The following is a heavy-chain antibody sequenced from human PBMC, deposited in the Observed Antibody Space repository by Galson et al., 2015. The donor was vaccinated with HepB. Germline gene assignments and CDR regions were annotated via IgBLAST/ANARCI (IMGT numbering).Heavy chain of an antibody. CDR1: GFSLTTSGIC. CDR3: TRIGTNYDILSGYSSYHRLHV. V-gene: IGHV2-70*01. J-gene: IGHJ6*02. CDR2: INWAGEK. D-gene: IGHD3-9*01. Sequence: PALVKPTQTLTLTCSFSGFSLTTSGICMSYIRQPPGKALEWLALINWAGEKYYSTSLETRLTISRDTSKNQVVLTMTNMDPADTATYYCTRIGTNYDILSGYSSYHRLHVWGQGTTVTVSS.